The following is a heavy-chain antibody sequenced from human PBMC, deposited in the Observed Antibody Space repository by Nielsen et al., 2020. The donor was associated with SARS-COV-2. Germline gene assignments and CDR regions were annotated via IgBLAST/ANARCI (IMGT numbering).Heavy chain of an antibody. V-gene: IGHV3-9*01. J-gene: IGHJ4*02. CDR1: GFTFSSYW. Sequence: GGSLRLSCAASGFTFSSYWMSWVRQAPGKGLEWVSGISWNSGSIGYADSVKGRFTISRDNAKNSLYLQMNSLRAEDTALYYCVRGRRVGTTIFEYWGQGTLVTVSS. CDR2: ISWNSGSI. CDR3: VRGRRVGTTIFEY. D-gene: IGHD1-26*01.